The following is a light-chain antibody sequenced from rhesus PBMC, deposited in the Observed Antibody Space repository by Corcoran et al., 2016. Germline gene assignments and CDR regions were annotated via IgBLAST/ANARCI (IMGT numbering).Light chain of an antibody. J-gene: IGKJ4*01. CDR3: QHNYGTPALT. CDR2: KAS. V-gene: IGKV1-74*01. CDR1: ENVNNY. Sequence: DIQMTQSPSSLSASVGDRVTITCRASENVNNYLNWYRQKPGKAPQLLNYKASTLQSGVPTRFSGSGSGTDYTFTISSLEPEDVATYYSQHNYGTPALTFGGGTKVELK.